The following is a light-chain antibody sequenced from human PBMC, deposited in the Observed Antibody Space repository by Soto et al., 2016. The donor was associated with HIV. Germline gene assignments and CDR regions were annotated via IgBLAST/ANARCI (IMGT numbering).Light chain of an antibody. CDR1: QGISSW. V-gene: IGKV1-12*01. Sequence: DIQMTQSPSSVSASVGDRVTITCRASQGISSWLAWYQQKPGKAPNLLIYSASSLQSGVPSRFSGSGSGTHFTFTISSLQPEDIATYYCQQYDTFPYTFGQGTKLQIK. J-gene: IGKJ2*01. CDR2: SAS. CDR3: QQYDTFPYT.